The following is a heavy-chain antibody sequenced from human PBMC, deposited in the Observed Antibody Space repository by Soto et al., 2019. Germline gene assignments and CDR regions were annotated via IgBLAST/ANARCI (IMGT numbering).Heavy chain of an antibody. D-gene: IGHD3-3*01. CDR2: ISAYNGNT. CDR1: CYTFTSYC. Sequence: APVKVSCKASCYTFTSYCISWVRRAPGQGLEWMEWISAYNGNTNYAQKLQGRVTMTTDTSTSTAYMELRSLRSDDTAVYYCASAAKYYDFRSGYLAYWGQGTLVTVSS. CDR3: ASAAKYYDFRSGYLAY. J-gene: IGHJ4*02. V-gene: IGHV1-18*01.